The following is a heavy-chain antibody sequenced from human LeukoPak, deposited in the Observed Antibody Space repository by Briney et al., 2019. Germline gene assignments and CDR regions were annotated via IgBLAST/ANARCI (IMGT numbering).Heavy chain of an antibody. J-gene: IGHJ4*02. Sequence: GGSLRLSCAASGFTFSSYAMSWVRQAPGKGLEWVSAISGSGGSTYYADSVKGRFTISRDNSKNTLYLQMNSLRAEDTAVYYCAKHPTHTIVRGVIRPKGLNFDYWGQGTLVTVSS. D-gene: IGHD3-10*01. V-gene: IGHV3-23*01. CDR1: GFTFSSYA. CDR2: ISGSGGST. CDR3: AKHPTHTIVRGVIRPKGLNFDY.